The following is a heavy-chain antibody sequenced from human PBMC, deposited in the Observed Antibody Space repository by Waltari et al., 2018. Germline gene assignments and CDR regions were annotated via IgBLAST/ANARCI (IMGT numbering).Heavy chain of an antibody. D-gene: IGHD3-22*01. J-gene: IGHJ3*02. CDR1: GGSISSSSYY. V-gene: IGHV4-39*07. Sequence: QLQLQESGPGLVKPSETLSLTCTVSGGSISSSSYYWGWIRQPPGKGREWIGSIYYSGSTYCNPSLKGRVTISVDTSKNQFSLKLSSVTAADTAVYYCARASSSGLDDAFDIWGQGTMVTVSS. CDR3: ARASSSGLDDAFDI. CDR2: IYYSGST.